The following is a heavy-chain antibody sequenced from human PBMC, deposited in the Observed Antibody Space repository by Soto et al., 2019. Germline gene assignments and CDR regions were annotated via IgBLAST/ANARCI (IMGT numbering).Heavy chain of an antibody. D-gene: IGHD3-9*01. CDR1: GYTFTAFY. CDR3: TTLRLDP. V-gene: IGHV1-2*02. Sequence: AAVKVSCKASGYTFTAFYMNWVRQAPGQGLEWMGWVNPNTGVTKYAQKFQGRVTMTRDTSINTAYMELSGLTSDDTAVYYCTTLRLDPWGQGTLVTVSS. J-gene: IGHJ5*02. CDR2: VNPNTGVT.